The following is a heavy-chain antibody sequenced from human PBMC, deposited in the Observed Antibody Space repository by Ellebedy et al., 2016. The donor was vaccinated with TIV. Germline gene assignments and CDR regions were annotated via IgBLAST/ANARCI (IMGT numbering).Heavy chain of an antibody. CDR2: ISYHARNI. D-gene: IGHD1-7*01. CDR3: AKKTTSTWNYATAFDY. CDR1: GFTFSRYG. Sequence: GESLKISCAASGFTFSRYGMHWIRQAPGKGLEWVAVISYHARNIFYADSVRGRFTISRDNAKNSLFLQMNSLRAEDTAVYYCAKKTTSTWNYATAFDYWGQGTLVTVSS. J-gene: IGHJ4*02. V-gene: IGHV3-30*18.